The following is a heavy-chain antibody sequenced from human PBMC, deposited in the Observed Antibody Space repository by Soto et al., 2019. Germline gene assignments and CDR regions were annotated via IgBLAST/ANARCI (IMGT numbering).Heavy chain of an antibody. CDR3: AKDRGYLNYYYYYGMDV. V-gene: IGHV3-23*01. Sequence: EVQLLESGGGLVQPGGSLRLSCVASGFTFSSYAMSWVRQAPGKGLEWVSAISGSGGSTYYADSVKGRFTISRDNSKNTLYLQMNSLRAEDTAVYYCAKDRGYLNYYYYYGMDVWGQGTTVTVSS. D-gene: IGHD1-26*01. J-gene: IGHJ6*02. CDR1: GFTFSSYA. CDR2: ISGSGGST.